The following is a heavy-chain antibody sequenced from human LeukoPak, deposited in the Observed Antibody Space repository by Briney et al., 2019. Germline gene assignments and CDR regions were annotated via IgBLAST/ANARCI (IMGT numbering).Heavy chain of an antibody. J-gene: IGHJ6*02. Sequence: GGSLRLSCAASGFTFSSYSMNWVRQAPGKGLEWVSSISSSSSYIYYADSVKGRFTISRDNAKNPLYLQMNSLRAEDTAVYYCARDRLGGLGIAAAGTPFRYYYYGMDVWGQGTTVTVSS. CDR3: ARDRLGGLGIAAAGTPFRYYYYGMDV. D-gene: IGHD6-13*01. V-gene: IGHV3-21*01. CDR1: GFTFSSYS. CDR2: ISSSSSYI.